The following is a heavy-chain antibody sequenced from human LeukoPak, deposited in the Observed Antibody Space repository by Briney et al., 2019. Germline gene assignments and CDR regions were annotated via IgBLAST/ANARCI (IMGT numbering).Heavy chain of an antibody. CDR1: GFTFNNYA. CDR3: AKDRNSGTHYTVWDY. CDR2: ISGSGDTT. Sequence: GGSLRLSCAASGFTFNNYAMRWVRQGPGKGLEWVSAISGSGDTTYYADSVKGRFTVSRDNSKNTLYLQMSSLRAEETAVYYCAKDRNSGTHYTVWDYWRQGTLVTVSS. V-gene: IGHV3-23*01. J-gene: IGHJ4*02. D-gene: IGHD1-26*01.